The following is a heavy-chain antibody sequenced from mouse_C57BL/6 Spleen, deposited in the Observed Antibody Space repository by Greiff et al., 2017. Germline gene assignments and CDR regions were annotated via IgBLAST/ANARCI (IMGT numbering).Heavy chain of an antibody. J-gene: IGHJ2*01. CDR2: IDPETGGT. CDR1: GYTFTDYE. CDR3: TRSYYDGSSPYYFDY. Sequence: QVQLQQSGAELVRPGASVTLSCKASGYTFTDYEMHWVKQTPVHGLEWIGAIDPETGGTAYNQKFKGKAILTADKSSSTAYMELRSLTSEDSAVYYCTRSYYDGSSPYYFDYWGQGTTLTVSS. V-gene: IGHV1-15*01. D-gene: IGHD1-1*01.